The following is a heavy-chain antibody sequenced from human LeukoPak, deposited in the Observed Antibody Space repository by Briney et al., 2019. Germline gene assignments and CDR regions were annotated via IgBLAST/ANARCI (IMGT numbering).Heavy chain of an antibody. D-gene: IGHD5/OR15-5a*01. CDR3: ARDSTRARFDY. CDR2: INPNSGGT. J-gene: IGHJ4*02. CDR1: GYTFTGYY. Sequence: GASVMVSCKASGYTFTGYYMHWVRQAPGQGLEWMGWINPNSGGTNYAQKFQGWVTMTRDTSISTAYMELSRLRSDDTAVYYCARDSTRARFDYWGQGTLVTVSS. V-gene: IGHV1-2*04.